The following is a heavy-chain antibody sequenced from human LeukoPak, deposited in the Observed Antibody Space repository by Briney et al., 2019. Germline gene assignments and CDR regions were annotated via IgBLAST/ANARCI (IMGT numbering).Heavy chain of an antibody. J-gene: IGHJ5*02. CDR3: AKDLGNVDIAAAGLNWFDP. V-gene: IGHV3-30*18. CDR1: GFTFSSYG. Sequence: GGSLRLSCAASGFTFSSYGVHWVRQAPGKGLEWVAVISYDGSNKYYADSVKGRFTISRDNSKNTLYLQMNSLRAEDTAVYYCAKDLGNVDIAAAGLNWFDPWGQGTLVTVSS. CDR2: ISYDGSNK. D-gene: IGHD6-13*01.